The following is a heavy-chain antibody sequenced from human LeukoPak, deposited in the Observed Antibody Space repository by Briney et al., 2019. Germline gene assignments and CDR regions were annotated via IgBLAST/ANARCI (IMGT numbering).Heavy chain of an antibody. V-gene: IGHV3-7*04. Sequence: GGSLRLSCATSGFSFSVYWMSWVRQPPGKGLEWVANIKEDGSDKYYVDSVKGRFTISRDNAKNSLYLQMNSLRDEDTAVYYCARTMWGFDYWGQGTLVTVSS. CDR2: IKEDGSDK. D-gene: IGHD7-27*01. CDR3: ARTMWGFDY. J-gene: IGHJ4*02. CDR1: GFSFSVYW.